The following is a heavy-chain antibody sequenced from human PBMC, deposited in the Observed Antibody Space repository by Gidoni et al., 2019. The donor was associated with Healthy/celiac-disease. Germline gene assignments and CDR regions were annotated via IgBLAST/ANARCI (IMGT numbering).Heavy chain of an antibody. CDR2: IKSKTDGGKT. V-gene: IGHV3-15*01. Sequence: EVQLVESGGGLVKPGGSFRLSCAASGFTFSNAWMSWVRQAPGKGLEWVGRIKSKTDGGKTDYAAPVKGRFTISRYDSKNTLYLQMNSLKTEDTAVYYCTTERYYDFWSGYYHNWFDPWGQGTLVTVSS. CDR1: GFTFSNAW. CDR3: TTERYYDFWSGYYHNWFDP. J-gene: IGHJ5*02. D-gene: IGHD3-3*01.